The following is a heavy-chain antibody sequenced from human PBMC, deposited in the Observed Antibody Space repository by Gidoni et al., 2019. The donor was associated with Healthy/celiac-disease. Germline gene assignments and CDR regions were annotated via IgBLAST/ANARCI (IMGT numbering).Heavy chain of an antibody. CDR2: ISYDGSNK. CDR3: AKDHIAAAGLLHLHYYYGMDV. Sequence: QVQLVESGGGVVQPGRSLRLSCAASGFTFSSYAMHWVRQAPGKGLEWVAVISYDGSNKYYADSVKGRFTISRDNSKNTLYLQMNSLRAEDTAVYYCAKDHIAAAGLLHLHYYYGMDVWGQGTTVTVSS. CDR1: GFTFSSYA. V-gene: IGHV3-30-3*01. J-gene: IGHJ6*02. D-gene: IGHD6-13*01.